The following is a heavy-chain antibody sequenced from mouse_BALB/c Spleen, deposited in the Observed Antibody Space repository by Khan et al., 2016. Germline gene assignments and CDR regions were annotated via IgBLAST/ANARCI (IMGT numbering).Heavy chain of an antibody. D-gene: IGHD2-2*01. V-gene: IGHV3-1*02. CDR3: AGVTTGDYFDY. CDR2: IHYSGSP. CDR1: GYSIISGYS. J-gene: IGHJ2*01. Sequence: EVQLQESGPDLVKPSQSLSLTCTVTGYSIISGYSWHWIRQFPGNKLEWMAYIHYSGSPNYNPSLKSRISLNRDTSKNRFILKLNSVTTEDTATYYCAGVTTGDYFDYWGQGTTLTVSS.